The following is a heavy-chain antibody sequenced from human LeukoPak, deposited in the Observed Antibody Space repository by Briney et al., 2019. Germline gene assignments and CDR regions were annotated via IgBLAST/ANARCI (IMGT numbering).Heavy chain of an antibody. D-gene: IGHD3-22*01. CDR1: GYTFTSYD. CDR2: MNPNSGNT. V-gene: IGHV1-8*03. Sequence: GASVKVSCKASGYTFTSYDINWVRQATGQGLEWMGWMNPNSGNTGYAQKFQGRVTITRNTSISTAYMELSSLRSEDTAVYYCARLYYYDSSGYYYGFDPWGQGTLVTVSS. CDR3: ARLYYYDSSGYYYGFDP. J-gene: IGHJ5*02.